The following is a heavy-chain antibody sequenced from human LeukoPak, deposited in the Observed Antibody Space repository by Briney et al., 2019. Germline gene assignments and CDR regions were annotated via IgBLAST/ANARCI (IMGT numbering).Heavy chain of an antibody. Sequence: GGSLRLSCAASGFTFSSYAMNWVRQAPGKGLEWVSVISGSGTSTDYADSVKGRFTISRDNSKNTLYLQMNSLRAEDTAVYYCARVVPSGGWSPDFDYWGQGTLVTVSS. V-gene: IGHV3-23*01. D-gene: IGHD6-19*01. CDR2: ISGSGTST. CDR1: GFTFSSYA. CDR3: ARVVPSGGWSPDFDY. J-gene: IGHJ4*02.